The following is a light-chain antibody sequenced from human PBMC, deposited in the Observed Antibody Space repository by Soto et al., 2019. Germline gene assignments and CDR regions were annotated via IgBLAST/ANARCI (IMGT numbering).Light chain of an antibody. Sequence: EIVLTQSPPSLTVTPGEPASISCRSSQRLLHSNGNTFLDWYLQKPGQSPQLLIYLGSNRASGVPGKVSGSEAGTDFTLKISRVEAEDVVVYYCMQALQTPYTFGQGTKVDIK. V-gene: IGKV2-28*01. CDR1: QRLLHSNGNTF. CDR3: MQALQTPYT. CDR2: LGS. J-gene: IGKJ2*01.